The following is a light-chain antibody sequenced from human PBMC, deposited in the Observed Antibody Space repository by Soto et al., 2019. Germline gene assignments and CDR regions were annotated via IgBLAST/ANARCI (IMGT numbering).Light chain of an antibody. V-gene: IGKV1-27*01. CDR3: QNYNGAPWT. CDR1: QGISNY. CDR2: AAS. Sequence: DIQMTQSPSSLSASVGDRVTITCRASQGISNYLVWYQQKPGKVPKLLIYAASTLQSVVPSRFSGSGSGTDFTLTIISLQPEDVATYYCQNYNGAPWTFVQGTKVEIK. J-gene: IGKJ1*01.